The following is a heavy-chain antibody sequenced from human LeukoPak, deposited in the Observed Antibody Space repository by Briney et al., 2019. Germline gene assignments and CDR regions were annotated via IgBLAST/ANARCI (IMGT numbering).Heavy chain of an antibody. CDR3: AKSSVREGGFDP. Sequence: GGSLRLSCAASGFTFSSYAMHWVRQAPGRGLEYVSAISSNEGSTYYANSVKGRFTISRDNAKNSLYLQMNSLRAEDTAVYYCAKSSVREGGFDPWGQGTLVTVSS. D-gene: IGHD1-26*01. CDR1: GFTFSSYA. CDR2: ISSNEGST. V-gene: IGHV3-64*01. J-gene: IGHJ5*02.